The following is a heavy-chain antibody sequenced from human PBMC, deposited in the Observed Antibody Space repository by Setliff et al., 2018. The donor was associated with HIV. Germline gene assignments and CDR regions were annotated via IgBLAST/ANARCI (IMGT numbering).Heavy chain of an antibody. Sequence: KPSETLSLTCAVYGGSFSGYSWNWVRQPPAKGLEWIGEINQSETTNYNPSFKSRVTISLDTSKNQFSLKLTSVTAADTGVYYCARVGRRDGWGRKAVAGWIRFDPWSQGTLVTVSS. J-gene: IGHJ5*02. CDR2: INQSETT. CDR1: GGSFSGYS. D-gene: IGHD6-19*01. CDR3: ARVGRRDGWGRKAVAGWIRFDP. V-gene: IGHV4-34*01.